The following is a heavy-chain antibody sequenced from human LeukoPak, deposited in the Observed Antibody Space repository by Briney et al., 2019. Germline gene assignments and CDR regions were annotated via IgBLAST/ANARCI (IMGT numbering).Heavy chain of an antibody. CDR1: GYTLSTYW. Sequence: GESLKISCKAFGYTLSTYWIGWVRQMPGKGLEWMGIIYPGDSDTRYSPSFQGQVTFSVDKSITTAYLQWNSLKASDTAMYYCATHLGSQAYWGQGTLVTVSS. V-gene: IGHV5-51*01. J-gene: IGHJ4*02. CDR3: ATHLGSQAY. CDR2: IYPGDSDT. D-gene: IGHD3-10*01.